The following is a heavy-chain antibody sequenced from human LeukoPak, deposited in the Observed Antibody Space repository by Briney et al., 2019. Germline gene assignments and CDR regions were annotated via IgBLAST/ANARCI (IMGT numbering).Heavy chain of an antibody. V-gene: IGHV3-33*01. Sequence: GGSLRLSCAASGFTFSSYGMHWVRQAPGKGLEWVAVIWSNGNNKYYGESVKGRFTISRDNSKDTLYLQLNSLRAEDTAVYYCVREDIVVVPAAPDYWGQGTLVTVSS. CDR3: VREDIVVVPAAPDY. J-gene: IGHJ4*02. CDR1: GFTFSSYG. CDR2: IWSNGNNK. D-gene: IGHD2-2*01.